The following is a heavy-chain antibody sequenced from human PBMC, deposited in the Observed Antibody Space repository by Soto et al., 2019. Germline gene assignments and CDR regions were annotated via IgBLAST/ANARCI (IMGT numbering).Heavy chain of an antibody. J-gene: IGHJ5*02. D-gene: IGHD3-10*01. CDR2: IYYSGST. CDR3: ARVYGSGSSPWWFDP. V-gene: IGHV4-59*01. Sequence: SSETLSLTCTVSGGSISSYYWSWIRQPPGKGLEWIGYIYYSGSTNYNPSLKSRVTISVDTSKNQFSLKLSSVTAADTAVYYCARVYGSGSSPWWFDPWGQGTLVTVSS. CDR1: GGSISSYY.